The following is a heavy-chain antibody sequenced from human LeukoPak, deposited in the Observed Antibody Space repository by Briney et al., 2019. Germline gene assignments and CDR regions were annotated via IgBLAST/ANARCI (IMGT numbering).Heavy chain of an antibody. V-gene: IGHV1-2*06. D-gene: IGHD3-16*02. Sequence: GASVKVSCKVSGYTLTELSMHWVRQAPGQGLEWMGRINPNSGGTNYAQKFQGRVTMTRDTSISTAYMELSRLRSDDTAVYYCARDSDTYDYVWGSYRFDYWGQGTLVTVSS. CDR1: GYTLTELS. J-gene: IGHJ4*02. CDR3: ARDSDTYDYVWGSYRFDY. CDR2: INPNSGGT.